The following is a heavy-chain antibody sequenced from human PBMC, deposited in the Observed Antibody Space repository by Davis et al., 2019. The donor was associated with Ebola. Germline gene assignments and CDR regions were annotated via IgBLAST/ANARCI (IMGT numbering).Heavy chain of an antibody. CDR3: ARGIVGATGGLNWFDP. V-gene: IGHV4-4*02. CDR2: IYHSGST. Sequence: PSETLSLTCAVSGGSISSSNWWSWVRQPPGKGLEWIGEIYHSGSTNYNPSLKSRVTISVDKSKNQFSLKLSSVTAADTAVYYCARGIVGATGGLNWFDPWGQGTLVTVSS. J-gene: IGHJ5*02. CDR1: GGSISSSNW. D-gene: IGHD1-26*01.